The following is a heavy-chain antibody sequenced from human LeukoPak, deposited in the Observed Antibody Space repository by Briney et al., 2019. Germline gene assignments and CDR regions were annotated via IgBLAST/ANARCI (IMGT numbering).Heavy chain of an antibody. CDR3: ARGTLITMVRGVIIGRDNWFDP. Sequence: SQTLSLTCTVSGGSISSGGYYWSWIRQHPGKGLEWIGYIYYSGSTYYKPSLKSRVTISVDTSKNQFSLKLSSVTAADTAVYYCARGTLITMVRGVIIGRDNWFDPWGQGTLVTVSS. D-gene: IGHD3-10*01. V-gene: IGHV4-31*03. CDR2: IYYSGST. CDR1: GGSISSGGYY. J-gene: IGHJ5*02.